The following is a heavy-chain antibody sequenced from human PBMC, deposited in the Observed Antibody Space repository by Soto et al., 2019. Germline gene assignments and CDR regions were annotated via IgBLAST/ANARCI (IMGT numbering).Heavy chain of an antibody. J-gene: IGHJ6*02. CDR1: GGSISSGGYY. CDR2: IYYSGST. V-gene: IGHV4-31*03. CDR3: ATEAITMVRYGLDV. Sequence: QVQLQESGPGLVKPSQTLSLTCTVSGGSISSGGYYWSWIRQHPGKGLEWIGYIYYSGSTYYNPSLTGRVTITVDTSKNQFSLKLSSVTAADTSVYYWATEAITMVRYGLDVWGQGTTVTVSS. D-gene: IGHD3-10*01.